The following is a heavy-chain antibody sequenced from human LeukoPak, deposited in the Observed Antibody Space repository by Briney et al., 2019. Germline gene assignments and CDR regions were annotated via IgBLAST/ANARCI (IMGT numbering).Heavy chain of an antibody. V-gene: IGHV4-34*01. CDR3: ARNSAYSTSSGVNA. Sequence: PSETLSLTCAVYGGSFGGYYWSWIRQPPGRGLEWIGEINDSGSTNYNPSLKRRVTISVDTSKKQFSLMVRSETAADTAVYYCARNSAYSTSSGVNAWGQGTLVTVSS. CDR1: GGSFGGYY. D-gene: IGHD6-6*01. J-gene: IGHJ5*02. CDR2: INDSGST.